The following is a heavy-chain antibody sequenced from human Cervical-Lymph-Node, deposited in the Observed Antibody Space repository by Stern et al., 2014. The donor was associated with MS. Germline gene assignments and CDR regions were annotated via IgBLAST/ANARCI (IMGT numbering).Heavy chain of an antibody. J-gene: IGHJ4*02. CDR3: ARREQWLPFDY. V-gene: IGHV4-39*01. D-gene: IGHD6-19*01. Sequence: QLQLQESGPGLVKPSETLSLTCTVSGGSISSSSYYWGWIRQPPGKGLEWIGSIYYSGSTYYNPSLKSRVTISVDKSKTQFSLKLSSVTAADTAVYYCARREQWLPFDYWGQGTLVTVSS. CDR1: GGSISSSSYY. CDR2: IYYSGST.